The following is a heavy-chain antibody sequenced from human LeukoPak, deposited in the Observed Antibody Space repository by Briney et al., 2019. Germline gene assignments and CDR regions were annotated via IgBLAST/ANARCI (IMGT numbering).Heavy chain of an antibody. J-gene: IGHJ4*02. CDR1: GFTFSSYS. V-gene: IGHV3-48*04. Sequence: PGGSLRLSCAASGFTFSSYSMNWVRQAPGKGLEWVSYISSSSSPIYFADSVKGRFTISRDNAKNSLYLHMNSLRPEDTAFYHCARHRCSSTTCSFDSWGQGSLVTVSS. CDR3: ARHRCSSTTCSFDS. CDR2: ISSSSSPI. D-gene: IGHD2-2*01.